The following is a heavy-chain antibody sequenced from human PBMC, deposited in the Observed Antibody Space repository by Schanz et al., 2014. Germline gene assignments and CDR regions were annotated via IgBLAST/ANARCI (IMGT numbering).Heavy chain of an antibody. D-gene: IGHD3-22*01. CDR3: ARDYYDSSGYYYCDY. J-gene: IGHJ4*02. CDR2: IIPILGIA. V-gene: IGHV1-69*04. CDR1: GGTFSSYA. Sequence: QLQLVQSGAEVKKPGSSVKVSCKSSGGTFSSYAISWVRQAPGQGLEWMGRIIPILGIATYAQKFQGRLTITADKSTSTAYMELSSLRSEDTAMYYCARDYYDSSGYYYCDYWGQGTLGTVSS.